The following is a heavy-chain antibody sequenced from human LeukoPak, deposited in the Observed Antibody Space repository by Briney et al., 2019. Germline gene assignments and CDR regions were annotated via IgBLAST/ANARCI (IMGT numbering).Heavy chain of an antibody. CDR3: ATRRYDILTGFDY. CDR2: ISGSGGST. V-gene: IGHV3-23*01. Sequence: GGSLRLSCAASGLTFSSYAMSWVRQAPGKGLEWVSAISGSGGSTYYADSVKGRFTISRDNSKNTLYLQMNSLRAEDTAVYYCATRRYDILTGFDYWGQGTLVTVSS. D-gene: IGHD3-9*01. J-gene: IGHJ4*02. CDR1: GLTFSSYA.